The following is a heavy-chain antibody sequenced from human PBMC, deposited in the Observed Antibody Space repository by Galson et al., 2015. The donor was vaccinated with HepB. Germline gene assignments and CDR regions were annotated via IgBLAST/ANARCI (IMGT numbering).Heavy chain of an antibody. CDR2: IIPILGIA. CDR1: GGTFSSYA. J-gene: IGHJ6*02. Sequence: SVKVSCKASGGTFSSYAISWVRQAPGQGLEWMGRIIPILGIANYAQKFQGRVTITADNSTSTAYMELSSLRAEDTAVYYCASVYGSGWAFYYYYGMDVWGQGTTVTVS. D-gene: IGHD6-19*01. V-gene: IGHV1-69*04. CDR3: ASVYGSGWAFYYYYGMDV.